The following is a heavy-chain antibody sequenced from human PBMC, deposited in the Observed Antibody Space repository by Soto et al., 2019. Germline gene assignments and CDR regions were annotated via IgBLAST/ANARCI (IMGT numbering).Heavy chain of an antibody. J-gene: IGHJ4*02. Sequence: SETLSLTCTVSGGSISSYYWSWIRQPPGKGLEWIGYIYYSGSTNYNPSLKSRVTISVDTSKNQFSLKLSSVPAADTAVYYCARERLGDYSFDYWGQGTLVTVSS. CDR3: ARERLGDYSFDY. D-gene: IGHD4-17*01. CDR1: GGSISSYY. CDR2: IYYSGST. V-gene: IGHV4-59*01.